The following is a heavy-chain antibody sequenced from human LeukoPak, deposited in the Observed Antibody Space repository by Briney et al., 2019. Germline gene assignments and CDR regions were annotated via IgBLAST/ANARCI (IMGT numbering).Heavy chain of an antibody. CDR3: AKDRTYYDILTGYYSGYFDY. D-gene: IGHD3-9*01. CDR2: ISGSGGST. J-gene: IGHJ4*02. Sequence: GGSLRLSCAASGFTFSSYAMSWVRQAPGKGLEWVSAISGSGGSTYYADSVKGRFTISRDNSKNTLYLQMNSLRAEDTAVYYCAKDRTYYDILTGYYSGYFDYWGQGTLVTVSS. CDR1: GFTFSSYA. V-gene: IGHV3-23*01.